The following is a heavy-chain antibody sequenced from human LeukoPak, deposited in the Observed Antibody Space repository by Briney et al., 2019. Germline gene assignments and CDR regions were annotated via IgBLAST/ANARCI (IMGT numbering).Heavy chain of an antibody. CDR3: ARGYCGGGSCYTY. CDR1: GFTFGDYY. CDR2: ISLSGSTV. Sequence: PGGSLRLSCAASGFTFGDYYMTWIRQAPGKGLEWVSYISLSGSTVFYADSVKGRFTISRDNTKNSLYLQMNSLRAEDTAAYYCARGYCGGGSCYTYWGQGTLVTVSS. D-gene: IGHD2-15*01. J-gene: IGHJ4*02. V-gene: IGHV3-11*04.